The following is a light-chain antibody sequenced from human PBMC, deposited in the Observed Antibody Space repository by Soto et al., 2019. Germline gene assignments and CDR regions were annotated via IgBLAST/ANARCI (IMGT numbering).Light chain of an antibody. CDR3: QQYPGYT. CDR2: GAS. CDR1: QSVSSIY. V-gene: IGKV3-20*01. Sequence: EIVLTQSPGTLSLSPWERATLSCRASQSVSSIYLAWYQQKPGQAPRLLIYGASSRATGIPDRFSGSGSGTDFTLTISRLEPADFAVYYCQQYPGYTFGQGTKLEIK. J-gene: IGKJ2*01.